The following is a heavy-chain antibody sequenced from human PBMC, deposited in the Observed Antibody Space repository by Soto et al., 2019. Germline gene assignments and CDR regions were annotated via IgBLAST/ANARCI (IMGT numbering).Heavy chain of an antibody. D-gene: IGHD2-2*01. CDR1: GCTFSSYA. CDR3: ARSQGSSTSLEIYYYYYYGMDV. Sequence: QVQLVQSVAEVKKPGSSVKVSCKASGCTFSSYAISWVRQATGQGLEWMGGIIPISGTANYAQKFQGRVTITADESKSTAYMELSSLRSEDTAVYYGARSQGSSTSLEIYYYYYYGMDVWGPGTTVTVSS. CDR2: IIPISGTA. V-gene: IGHV1-69*01. J-gene: IGHJ6*02.